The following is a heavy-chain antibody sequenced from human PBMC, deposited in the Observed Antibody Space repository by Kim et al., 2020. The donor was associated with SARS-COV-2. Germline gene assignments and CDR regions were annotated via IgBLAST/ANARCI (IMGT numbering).Heavy chain of an antibody. J-gene: IGHJ4*02. D-gene: IGHD6-13*01. CDR3: ARGGRGQLARVDY. Sequence: YAVSVKSRITNNPDTSKNQSSLQLHSVTPGDTAVYYCARGGRGQLARVDYWGQGTLVTVSS. V-gene: IGHV6-1*01.